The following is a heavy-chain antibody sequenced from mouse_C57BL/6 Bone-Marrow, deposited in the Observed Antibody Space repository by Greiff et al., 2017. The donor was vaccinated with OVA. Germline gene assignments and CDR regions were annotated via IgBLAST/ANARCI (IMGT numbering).Heavy chain of an antibody. D-gene: IGHD2-10*01. V-gene: IGHV1-74*01. CDR3: AMGVSYYGFAY. Sequence: VQLQQPGAELVKPGASVKVSCKASGYTFTSYWMHWVKQRPGQGLEWIGRIHPSDSDTNYNQKFKGKATLTVDKSSSTAYMQLSRLTSEDSAVYCCAMGVSYYGFAYWGQGTLVTVSA. CDR2: IHPSDSDT. CDR1: GYTFTSYW. J-gene: IGHJ3*01.